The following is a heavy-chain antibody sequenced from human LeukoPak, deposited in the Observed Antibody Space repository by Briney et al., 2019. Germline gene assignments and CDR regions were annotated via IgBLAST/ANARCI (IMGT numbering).Heavy chain of an antibody. Sequence: ASVKVSCKVSGYTLTELSMHWVRQATGQGLEWMGWMNPNSGNTGYAQKFQGRVTMTRNTSISTAYMELSSLRSEDTAVYYCARGGDDGLDYWGQGTLVTVSS. V-gene: IGHV1-8*01. CDR2: MNPNSGNT. J-gene: IGHJ4*02. CDR3: ARGGDDGLDY. D-gene: IGHD2-21*01. CDR1: GYTLTELS.